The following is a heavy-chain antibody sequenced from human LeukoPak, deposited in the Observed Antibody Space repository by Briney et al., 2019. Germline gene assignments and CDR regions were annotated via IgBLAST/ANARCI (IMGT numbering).Heavy chain of an antibody. J-gene: IGHJ4*02. CDR2: IYYSGST. CDR1: GGSISSGGYY. V-gene: IGHV4-31*03. D-gene: IGHD1-26*01. CDR3: ARDSGSYFDY. Sequence: SETLSLTCTVSGGSISSGGYYWSWIRQHPGKGLEWIGYIYYSGSTYYNPSLKSRVTISVDTSKNQFSLKLSSVTAADTAVYYCARDSGSYFDYWGQGTLVAVSS.